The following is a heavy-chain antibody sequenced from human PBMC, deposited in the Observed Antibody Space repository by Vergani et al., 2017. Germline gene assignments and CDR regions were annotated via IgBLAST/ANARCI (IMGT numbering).Heavy chain of an antibody. Sequence: EVQLVESGGGLVQPGGSLRLSCAASGFTVSSNYMSWVRQAPGKGLEWVSLISGDGGSTYDADSVKGRFTISRDNSKNSLYLQMNSLRTEDTALYYCAKDLTVTTGGYWGQGTLVTVSS. CDR1: GFTVSSNY. V-gene: IGHV3-43*02. J-gene: IGHJ4*02. CDR3: AKDLTVTTGGY. CDR2: ISGDGGST. D-gene: IGHD4-17*01.